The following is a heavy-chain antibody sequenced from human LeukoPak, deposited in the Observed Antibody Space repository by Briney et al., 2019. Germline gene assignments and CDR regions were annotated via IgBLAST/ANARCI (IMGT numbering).Heavy chain of an antibody. V-gene: IGHV4-59*01. CDR1: GGSISSYY. D-gene: IGHD3-9*01. Sequence: KTSETLSLTCTVSGGSISSYYWSWIRQPPGKGLEWIGYIYYSGSTNYNPSLKSRVTISVDTSKNQFSLKLSSVTAADTAVYFCARAGNDILTGYFHYFDYWGQGTLVTVSS. J-gene: IGHJ4*02. CDR3: ARAGNDILTGYFHYFDY. CDR2: IYYSGST.